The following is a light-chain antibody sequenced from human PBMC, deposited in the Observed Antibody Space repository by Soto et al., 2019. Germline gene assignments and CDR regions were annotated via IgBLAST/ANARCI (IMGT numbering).Light chain of an antibody. CDR2: EAS. CDR3: CSNAAGSTYV. Sequence: QSVLTQPASVSGSPGQSITISCAGTSSDVGSHNLVSWYQQFPGKAPKLIIFEASKRPSGVSNRFSGSKSGSTASLTISGLQAEDEADYYCCSNAAGSTYVFGSGTKVTVL. J-gene: IGLJ1*01. V-gene: IGLV2-23*01. CDR1: SSDVGSHNL.